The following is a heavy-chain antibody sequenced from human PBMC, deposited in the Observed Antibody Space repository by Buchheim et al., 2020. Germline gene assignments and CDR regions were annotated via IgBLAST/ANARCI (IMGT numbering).Heavy chain of an antibody. CDR3: ARGSPVTYYFDH. D-gene: IGHD4-17*01. Sequence: EVQLLESRGGLAQPGGSLKLSCAASGFTVSSTYMSWVRQAPGKGLEWVSIIYSGGSTYSADSVKGRFTISRDNSKNALYLQMNSLRAEDTAVYFCARGSPVTYYFDHWGQGAL. CDR2: IYSGGST. CDR1: GFTVSSTY. J-gene: IGHJ4*02. V-gene: IGHV3-66*01.